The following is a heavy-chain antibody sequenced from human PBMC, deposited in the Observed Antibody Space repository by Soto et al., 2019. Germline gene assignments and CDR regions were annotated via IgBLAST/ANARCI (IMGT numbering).Heavy chain of an antibody. J-gene: IGHJ3*01. V-gene: IGHV1-69*08. Sequence: QVQLVQSGAEVRKPGSSVKGSCKAPGGTFSTYIISWVRQAPGQGLEWMGRIIPIPDITNYAQKFQGRVTVTADRSTSTAYMELTSLKSEDTAVYYCARDRITTRGDAFDLWGQGTMVTVSS. CDR3: ARDRITTRGDAFDL. D-gene: IGHD3-3*01. CDR1: GGTFSTYI. CDR2: IIPIPDIT.